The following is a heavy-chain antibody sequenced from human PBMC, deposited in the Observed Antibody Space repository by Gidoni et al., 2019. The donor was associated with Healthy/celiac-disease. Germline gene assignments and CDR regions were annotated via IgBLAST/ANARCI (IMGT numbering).Heavy chain of an antibody. CDR2: IFSNDEK. Sequence: QVTLKEPGPVLVKPPEPLPLTFTVSGFPLSNARMGVSWIRQPPGKALEWLAHIFSNDEKSYSTSLKSRLTISKDTSKSQVVLTMTNMDPVDTATYYCARTHNFDWSSYYFDYWGQGTLVTVSS. CDR3: ARTHNFDWSSYYFDY. CDR1: GFPLSNARMG. V-gene: IGHV2-26*01. J-gene: IGHJ4*02. D-gene: IGHD3-9*01.